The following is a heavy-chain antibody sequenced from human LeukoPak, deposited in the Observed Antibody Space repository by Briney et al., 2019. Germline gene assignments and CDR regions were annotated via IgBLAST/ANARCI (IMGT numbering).Heavy chain of an antibody. D-gene: IGHD6-19*01. J-gene: IGHJ6*03. CDR3: ARLSTGYSSGWYLGLYYYYYMDV. CDR2: IYPGDSDT. CDR1: GSSFTSYW. V-gene: IGHV5-51*01. Sequence: GASLQISCKGSGSSFTSYWIGWVRPLPGKGLEWMGIIYPGDSDTRYSPSFQGQVTISADKSISTAYLQWSSLKASDTAMYYCARLSTGYSSGWYLGLYYYYYMDVWGKGATVTVSS.